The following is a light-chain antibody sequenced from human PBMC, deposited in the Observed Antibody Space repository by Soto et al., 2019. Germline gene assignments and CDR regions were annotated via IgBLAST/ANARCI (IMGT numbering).Light chain of an antibody. CDR2: GAS. CDR1: QSVTSSY. CDR3: QQRSNWPPT. J-gene: IGKJ1*01. Sequence: EIVLTQSPGTLSLSPGERATLSCRASQSVTSSYLTWYQQKPGQAPRLLIYGASTRAAGIPDRFSGSGSGTDFTLTISRLEPEDFAVYYCQQRSNWPPTFGQGTKVDI. V-gene: IGKV3D-20*02.